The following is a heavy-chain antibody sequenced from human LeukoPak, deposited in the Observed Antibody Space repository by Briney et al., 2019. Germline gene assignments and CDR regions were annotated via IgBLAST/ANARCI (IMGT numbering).Heavy chain of an antibody. J-gene: IGHJ4*02. CDR1: GGSFAHYF. CDR3: ASHRRSHGAEY. V-gene: IGHV4-59*01. Sequence: SETLSLTCTVSGGSFAHYFWSWIRQPPGKGLEFLGYVYYTGSTDYSPSLKSRLTISADTAKNQFSLKLRSVTAADTAVYYCASHRRSHGAEYWGQGTLVTVSS. D-gene: IGHD5-18*01. CDR2: VYYTGST.